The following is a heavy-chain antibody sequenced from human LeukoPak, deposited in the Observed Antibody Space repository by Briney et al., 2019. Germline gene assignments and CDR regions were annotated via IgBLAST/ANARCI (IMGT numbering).Heavy chain of an antibody. CDR2: IYTSGST. Sequence: SETLSLTCTVSGGSISSGSYYWSWIRQPAGKGLEWIGRIYTSGSTNYNPSLKSRVTISVDTSKNQFSLKLSSVTAADTAVYYCARAPYYYDSSGYAFDIWGQGTMVTVSS. D-gene: IGHD3-22*01. CDR1: GGSISSGSYY. V-gene: IGHV4-61*02. J-gene: IGHJ3*02. CDR3: ARAPYYYDSSGYAFDI.